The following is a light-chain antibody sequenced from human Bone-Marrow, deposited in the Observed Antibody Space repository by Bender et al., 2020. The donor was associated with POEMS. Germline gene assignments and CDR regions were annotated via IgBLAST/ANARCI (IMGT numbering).Light chain of an antibody. Sequence: QSVLTQPPSMSGAPGQRVTISCTGSSSNIGAGYGVHWYQQLPGEAPKLLIYYDDLLTPGVSDRFSASKSGTSASLAVSGLRSEDEAVYYCATWDARLNGWVFGGGTKLTVL. J-gene: IGLJ3*02. CDR2: YDD. V-gene: IGLV1-36*01. CDR3: ATWDARLNGWV. CDR1: SSNIGAGYG.